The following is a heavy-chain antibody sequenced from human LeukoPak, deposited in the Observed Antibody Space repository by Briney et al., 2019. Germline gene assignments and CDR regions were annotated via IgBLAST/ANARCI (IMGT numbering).Heavy chain of an antibody. CDR1: GFTFSSYA. CDR3: AKDARRNYYDSSGYLVY. D-gene: IGHD3-22*01. CDR2: ISSSGGST. Sequence: GGSLRLSCAASGFTFSSYAMSWVRQAPGKGLEWVSAISSSGGSTYYADSVKGRFTISRDNSKSTLYLQMNSLRAEDTAVYCCAKDARRNYYDSSGYLVYWGQGTLVTVSS. V-gene: IGHV3-23*01. J-gene: IGHJ4*02.